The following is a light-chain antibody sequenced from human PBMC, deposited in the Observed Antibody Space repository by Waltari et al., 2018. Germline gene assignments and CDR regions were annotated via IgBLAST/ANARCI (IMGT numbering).Light chain of an antibody. CDR2: WAS. CDR1: QSVLYSSNNKNY. J-gene: IGKJ2*01. V-gene: IGKV4-1*01. CDR3: QQYYSTPL. Sequence: DIEMTQSSDSLAESLRERGTIHCKYSQSVLYSSNNKNYLSWYQQKPRQPPKLLIYWASTREAGVPDRFSGSWSGTDFTLTISSLQAEYVAVYYCQQYYSTPLFGQGTKLEIK.